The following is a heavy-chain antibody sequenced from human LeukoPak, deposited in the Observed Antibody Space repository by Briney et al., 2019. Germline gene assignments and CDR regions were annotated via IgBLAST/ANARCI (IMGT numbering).Heavy chain of an antibody. CDR2: INPNSGGT. D-gene: IGHD1-26*01. J-gene: IGHJ5*02. V-gene: IGHV1-2*02. CDR3: ARGRLVGATDLAYP. Sequence: ASVKVSCKASGYTFTGYYMHWVRQAPGQGLEWMGWINPNSGGTNYAQKFQGRVTMTRDTSISTAYMELSRLRSDDTAVYYCARGRLVGATDLAYPWGQGTLVTVSS. CDR1: GYTFTGYY.